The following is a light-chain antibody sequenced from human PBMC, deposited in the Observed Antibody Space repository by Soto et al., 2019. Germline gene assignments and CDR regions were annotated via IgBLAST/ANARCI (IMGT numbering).Light chain of an antibody. V-gene: IGLV2-14*03. J-gene: IGLJ2*01. CDR2: DVG. Sequence: QSALTQPASVSGSPGQSITISCTGSTSDIGGYNYVSWYQQHPGKAPKLLIYDVGYRPSGISDRFSGSKSGNTASLTISGLQPEDEGDYYCSSYGASSTLFGGGTKLTVL. CDR1: TSDIGGYNY. CDR3: SSYGASSTL.